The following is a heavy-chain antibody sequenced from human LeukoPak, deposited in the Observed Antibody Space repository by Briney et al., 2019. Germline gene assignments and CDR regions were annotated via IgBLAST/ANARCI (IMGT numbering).Heavy chain of an antibody. CDR3: ARHSRGAGDGFDY. Sequence: GESLKISCKGSGYSFTSYWIGWVRQMPGKGLEWMGLIYLGDSDTRYSPSFQGQVTISADKSINTVYLQWSSLKASDTAMYYCARHSRGAGDGFDYWGQGTLVTVSS. V-gene: IGHV5-51*01. D-gene: IGHD2-21*02. CDR1: GYSFTSYW. CDR2: IYLGDSDT. J-gene: IGHJ4*02.